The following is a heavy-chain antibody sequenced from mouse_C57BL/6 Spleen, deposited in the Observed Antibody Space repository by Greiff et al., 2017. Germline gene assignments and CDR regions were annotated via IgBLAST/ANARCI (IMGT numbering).Heavy chain of an antibody. Sequence: VQLQQSGPELVKPGASVKISCKASGYTFTDYYINWVKQRPGQGLEWIGWSFPGSGSTYYNEKFKGKATLTVDKSSSTAYMLLSSLTSEDSAVYFCARSDGYYEDAMDYWGQGTSVTVSS. CDR2: SFPGSGST. CDR1: GYTFTDYY. J-gene: IGHJ4*01. CDR3: ARSDGYYEDAMDY. D-gene: IGHD2-3*01. V-gene: IGHV1-75*01.